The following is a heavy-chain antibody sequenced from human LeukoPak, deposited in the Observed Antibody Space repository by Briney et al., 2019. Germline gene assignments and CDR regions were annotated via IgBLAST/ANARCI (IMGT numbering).Heavy chain of an antibody. Sequence: SETLSLTCTVSGGSISSYYWSWIRQPPGKGLEWIGYIYYSGSTNYNPSLKSRVTISVDTSKNQFSLKLSSVTAADTAVYYCARGPDILTGYYIDYWGQGTLVTVSS. CDR3: ARGPDILTGYYIDY. V-gene: IGHV4-59*12. CDR1: GGSISSYY. D-gene: IGHD3-9*01. J-gene: IGHJ4*02. CDR2: IYYSGST.